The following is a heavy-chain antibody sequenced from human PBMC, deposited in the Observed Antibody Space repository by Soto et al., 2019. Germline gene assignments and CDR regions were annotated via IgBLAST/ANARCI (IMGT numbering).Heavy chain of an antibody. Sequence: PSETLSLPCTVSGGSVSSYYWSWIRQPPGKGLEWIGEIYYSGSTNYNPSLKSRVTISVDTSKNQFSLKLSSVTAAYTAVYYCASPMRTGATDYWGQGTLVTVSS. CDR2: IYYSGST. J-gene: IGHJ4*02. V-gene: IGHV4-59*02. CDR3: ASPMRTGATDY. CDR1: GGSVSSYY.